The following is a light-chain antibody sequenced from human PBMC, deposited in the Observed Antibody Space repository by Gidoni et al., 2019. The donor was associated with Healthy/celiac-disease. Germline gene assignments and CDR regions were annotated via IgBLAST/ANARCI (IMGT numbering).Light chain of an antibody. V-gene: IGLV2-14*01. CDR2: DVS. J-gene: IGLJ1*01. Sequence: QSALTQPASVSGSPGQSITISCTGTSSDVGGYNYVSWYQQHPGKAPKLLIYDVSNRPSGVSNRFSGSNAGNPASLTISGLQAEDEADYYCSSYTSSSTLYVFGTGTKVTVL. CDR3: SSYTSSSTLYV. CDR1: SSDVGGYNY.